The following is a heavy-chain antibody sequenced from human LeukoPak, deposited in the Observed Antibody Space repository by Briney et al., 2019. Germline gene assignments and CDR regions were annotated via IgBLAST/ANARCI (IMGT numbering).Heavy chain of an antibody. CDR1: GGSISSGGYY. J-gene: IGHJ5*02. V-gene: IGHV4-30-2*01. Sequence: SSETLSLTCTVSGGSISSGGYYWSWIRQPPGKGLEWIGYIYHSGSTYYNPSLKSRVTISVDRSKNQFSLKLSSVTAADTAVYYCARHRERHSGSNNWFDPWGQGTLVTVSS. D-gene: IGHD1-26*01. CDR2: IYHSGST. CDR3: ARHRERHSGSNNWFDP.